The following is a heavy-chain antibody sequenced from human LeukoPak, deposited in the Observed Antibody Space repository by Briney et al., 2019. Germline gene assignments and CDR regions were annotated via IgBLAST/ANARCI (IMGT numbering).Heavy chain of an antibody. D-gene: IGHD3-3*01. V-gene: IGHV3-7*01. CDR3: ARGVPYDSWSGPHYSDY. CDR2: IKQDGSQE. J-gene: IGHJ4*02. Sequence: GGSLRLSCAASGFSFSSYAMSWVRQAPGKGLEWVAHIKQDGSQEYYVDSVKGRFTISRDSAKNSLYLQMNSLRAEDTAVYYCARGVPYDSWSGPHYSDYWGQGTLVTVSS. CDR1: GFSFSSYA.